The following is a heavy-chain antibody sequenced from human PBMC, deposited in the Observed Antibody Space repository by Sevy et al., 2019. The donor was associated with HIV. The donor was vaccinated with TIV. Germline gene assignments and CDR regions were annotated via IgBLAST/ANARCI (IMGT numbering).Heavy chain of an antibody. J-gene: IGHJ3*02. CDR3: ASLLSAFDI. V-gene: IGHV3-30-3*01. D-gene: IGHD3-16*02. Sequence: GGSLRLSCAASGFTFSSYAMRWVRQAPGKGLEWVAVISYDGSNKYYADSVKGRFTISRDNSKNTLYLQMNSLRAEDTAVYYCASLLSAFDIWGQGTMVTVSS. CDR1: GFTFSSYA. CDR2: ISYDGSNK.